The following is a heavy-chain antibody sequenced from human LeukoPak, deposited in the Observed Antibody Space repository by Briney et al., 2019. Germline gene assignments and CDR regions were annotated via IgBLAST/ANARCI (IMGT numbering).Heavy chain of an antibody. V-gene: IGHV3-30-3*01. CDR3: ASSPSSYFDY. CDR2: VSYDGTNK. J-gene: IGHJ4*02. D-gene: IGHD6-19*01. Sequence: GRSLRLSCAASGFSFTNHAMHWVRQAPGKGLEWMALVSYDGTNKFYTDSVMDRFTCSRDNSKNMLSLHMSSLRTEATAVSYCASSPSSYFDYWGQGPLVTASS. CDR1: GFSFTNHA.